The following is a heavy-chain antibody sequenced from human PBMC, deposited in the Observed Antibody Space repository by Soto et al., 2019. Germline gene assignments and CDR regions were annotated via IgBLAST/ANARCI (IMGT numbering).Heavy chain of an antibody. V-gene: IGHV4-59*08. Sequence: SETLSLTCTVSGASISSYHWSWIRQTPGKGLEWIGYIYYSGSANYNPSLKSRVTFSVDTSKNQFSLKLSSVTAADTAVYYCASTRDDGYSDFWGQRTLVTVSS. CDR3: ASTRDDGYSDF. CDR1: GASISSYH. D-gene: IGHD1-1*01. J-gene: IGHJ4*02. CDR2: IYYSGSA.